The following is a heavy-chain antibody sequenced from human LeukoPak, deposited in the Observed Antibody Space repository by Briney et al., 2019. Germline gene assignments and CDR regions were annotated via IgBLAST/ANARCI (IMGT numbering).Heavy chain of an antibody. Sequence: GGSLRLSCAASGFTFSSYGMHWVRQAPGKGLEWVAVISYDGSNKYYADSVKGRFTISRDNSKNTLYLQMNSLRSDDTAVYYCARDKLYSPFDYWGQGTLVTVSS. J-gene: IGHJ4*02. CDR1: GFTFSSYG. D-gene: IGHD2-21*01. V-gene: IGHV3-30*03. CDR2: ISYDGSNK. CDR3: ARDKLYSPFDY.